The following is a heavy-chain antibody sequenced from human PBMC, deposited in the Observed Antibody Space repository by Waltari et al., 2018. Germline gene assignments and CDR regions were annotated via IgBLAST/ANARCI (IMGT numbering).Heavy chain of an antibody. Sequence: QVQLVQSGAEVKKTGASVKVSCKASGYTFTSYDINWERQATGQGLEWMGWMNPNMGITGYAQKYQGRVTMARNTSISTADMELSSLRSEDTAVYYCARARSKKIAAAAYYFDYWGQGTLVIVSS. J-gene: IGHJ4*02. CDR2: MNPNMGIT. CDR3: ARARSKKIAAAAYYFDY. CDR1: GYTFTSYD. V-gene: IGHV1-8*01. D-gene: IGHD6-13*01.